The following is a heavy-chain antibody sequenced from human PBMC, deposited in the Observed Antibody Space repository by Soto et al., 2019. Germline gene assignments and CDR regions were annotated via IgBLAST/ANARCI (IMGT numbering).Heavy chain of an antibody. CDR2: INAGNGNT. J-gene: IGHJ6*02. Sequence: ASVKVSCKASGYTFTSYAMHWVRQAPGQRLEWMGWINAGNGNTKYSQKFQGRVTITRDTSASTAYMELSSLRSEDTAVYYFARGGNIVVANYGMAVWGQGTTDTGSS. CDR1: GYTFTSYA. V-gene: IGHV1-3*01. CDR3: ARGGNIVVANYGMAV. D-gene: IGHD2-2*01.